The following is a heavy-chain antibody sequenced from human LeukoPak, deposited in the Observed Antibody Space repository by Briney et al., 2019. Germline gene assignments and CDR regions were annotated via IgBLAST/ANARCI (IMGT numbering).Heavy chain of an antibody. V-gene: IGHV3-21*04. CDR1: GFTFSSYS. CDR2: ISSSSSYI. J-gene: IGHJ2*01. Sequence: GGSLRLSCAASGFTFSSYSMNWVRQAPGKGLEWVSSISSSSSYIYYADSVKGRFTISRDNSKNTLYLQMNSLRAEDTAVYYCARVAGEVKVYWHFDLWGRGTLVTVSS. D-gene: IGHD6-19*01. CDR3: ARVAGEVKVYWHFDL.